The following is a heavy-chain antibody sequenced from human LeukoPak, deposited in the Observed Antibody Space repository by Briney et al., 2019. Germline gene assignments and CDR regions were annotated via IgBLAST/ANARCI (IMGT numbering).Heavy chain of an antibody. CDR2: IYSGGST. D-gene: IGHD4-23*01. J-gene: IGHJ6*03. V-gene: IGHV3-66*02. Sequence: GGSLRLSCAASVFTVSSNYMSWVRQAPGKGLEWVSVIYSGGSTYYADSVKGRFTISRDNSKNTLYLQMNSLRAEDTAVYYCARVLGGNSGPFYYYYYMDVWGKGTTVTVSS. CDR1: VFTVSSNY. CDR3: ARVLGGNSGPFYYYYYMDV.